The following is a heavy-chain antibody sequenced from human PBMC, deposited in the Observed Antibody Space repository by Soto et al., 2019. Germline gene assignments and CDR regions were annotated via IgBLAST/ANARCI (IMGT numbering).Heavy chain of an antibody. V-gene: IGHV2-5*02. Sequence: ITLKESGPTLVKPTQTLTLTCRFSGFSFSTSRVGVGWIRQSPGEALEWLALVYWDDDKLYSPSLESRLSITQATSNNPAVLAVTDMDPVDSAAYFCVPSPSESGRRHFAYGGQGTLVTVS. CDR3: VPSPSESGRRHFAY. J-gene: IGHJ4*02. D-gene: IGHD3-10*01. CDR1: GFSFSTSRVG. CDR2: VYWDDDK.